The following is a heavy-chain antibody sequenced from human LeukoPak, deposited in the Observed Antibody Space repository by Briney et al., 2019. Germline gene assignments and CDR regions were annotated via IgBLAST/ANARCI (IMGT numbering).Heavy chain of an antibody. CDR1: GGSISSYY. CDR2: IYYTGST. CDR3: ARTGGYYGSGSYRH. Sequence: ASETLSLTCTVSGGSISSYYWSWIRQPPGKGLEWLGYIYYTGSTNYNPSLKSRVTISVDTSKNQFSLKLSSVTAAGTAVYYCARTGGYYGSGSYRHWGQGTLVTVSS. J-gene: IGHJ4*02. V-gene: IGHV4-59*12. D-gene: IGHD3-10*01.